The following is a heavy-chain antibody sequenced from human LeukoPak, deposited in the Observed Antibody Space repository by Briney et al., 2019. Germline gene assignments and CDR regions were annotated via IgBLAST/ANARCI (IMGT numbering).Heavy chain of an antibody. Sequence: GGSLRLSCAASGFTFSDYYMSWIRQAPGKGLEWVSYISSSGSTIYYADSVKGRFTISRDNAKNSLYLPMNGLRAEDPAVYYCARGNYYDSSGYYYWGQGTLVTVSS. CDR1: GFTFSDYY. D-gene: IGHD3-22*01. CDR2: ISSSGSTI. J-gene: IGHJ4*02. CDR3: ARGNYYDSSGYYY. V-gene: IGHV3-11*01.